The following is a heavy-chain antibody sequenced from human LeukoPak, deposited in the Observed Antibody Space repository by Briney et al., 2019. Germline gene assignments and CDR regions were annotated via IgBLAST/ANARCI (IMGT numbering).Heavy chain of an antibody. CDR2: ISWNSGSI. CDR1: GFTFDNYA. V-gene: IGHV3-9*01. Sequence: PGGSLRLSCAASGFTFDNYAMHWVRQAPGRGLEWVSVISWNSGSIAYADSVKGRFTISRDNAKNSLHLQMNSLRPEDTALYYCAKGGYGANSGGFDHWGQGTLVTVSS. D-gene: IGHD4-23*01. J-gene: IGHJ5*02. CDR3: AKGGYGANSGGFDH.